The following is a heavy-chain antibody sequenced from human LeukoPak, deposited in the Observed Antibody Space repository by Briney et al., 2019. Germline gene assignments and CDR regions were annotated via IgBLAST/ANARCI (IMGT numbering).Heavy chain of an antibody. Sequence: PSETLSLTCTVSGGSIRSYYWSWIRQPPGKGLEWVGYIFYSATTESNPSLKSRVTISVDTSKTQFSLKLSSVSAADTAVYYCARTYCSGGSCHFDYWGQGTLVTVSS. V-gene: IGHV4-59*08. J-gene: IGHJ4*02. CDR2: IFYSATT. D-gene: IGHD2-15*01. CDR1: GGSIRSYY. CDR3: ARTYCSGGSCHFDY.